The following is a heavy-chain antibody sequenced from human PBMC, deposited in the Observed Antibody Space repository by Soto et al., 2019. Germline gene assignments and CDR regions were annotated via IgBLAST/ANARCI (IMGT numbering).Heavy chain of an antibody. CDR2: IIPFFGTT. CDR1: GDTSSAYV. D-gene: IGHD3-22*01. Sequence: QVQLVQSGAEVKKPGSSVKVSCKASGDTSSAYVLTWVRQAHGQGLEWVGSIIPFFGTTNYAQKFQGRVTITADKSTGTAYMELRSLRSDDTAMYFCGRSGYSLMIGLDYSAMDVWGPGTSITVS. V-gene: IGHV1-69*06. J-gene: IGHJ6*02. CDR3: GRSGYSLMIGLDYSAMDV.